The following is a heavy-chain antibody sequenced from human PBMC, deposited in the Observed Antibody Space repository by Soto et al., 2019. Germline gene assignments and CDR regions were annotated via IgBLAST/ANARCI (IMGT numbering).Heavy chain of an antibody. CDR1: GFTFSSYA. CDR2: ISGSGGST. J-gene: IGHJ4*02. CDR3: AKDLYYDSSGPLDY. V-gene: IGHV3-23*01. D-gene: IGHD3-22*01. Sequence: EVQLLESGGGLVQPGGSLRLSCAASGFTFSSYAMSWVRQAPGKGLEWVSAISGSGGSTYYADSVKGRFTISRDNSKNTLYLQMNSMRAEDTAVYYCAKDLYYDSSGPLDYWGQGTLVTVSS.